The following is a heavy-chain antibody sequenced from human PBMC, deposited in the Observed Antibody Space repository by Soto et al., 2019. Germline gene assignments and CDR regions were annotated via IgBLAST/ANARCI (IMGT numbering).Heavy chain of an antibody. CDR3: ARDPGGTDFAEWNYYFDY. Sequence: QVQLVESGGGVVQPGRSLRLSCAASGFTFSSYAMHWVRQAPGKGLEWVAVISYDGSNKYYADSVKGRFTISRDNSKNTXXLKMNSLRAEDTAVYYCARDPGGTDFAEWNYYFDYWGQGTLVTVSS. V-gene: IGHV3-30-3*01. CDR1: GFTFSSYA. D-gene: IGHD1-7*01. J-gene: IGHJ4*02. CDR2: ISYDGSNK.